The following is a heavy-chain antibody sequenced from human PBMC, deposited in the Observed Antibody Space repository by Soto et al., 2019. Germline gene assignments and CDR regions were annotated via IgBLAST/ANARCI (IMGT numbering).Heavy chain of an antibody. V-gene: IGHV4-34*01. CDR3: ARGNYYDSSGYQGANWFDP. CDR2: INHSGTT. CDR1: GGSFSGYY. J-gene: IGHJ5*02. D-gene: IGHD3-22*01. Sequence: SETLSLTCAVYGGSFSGYYWSWIRQPPGKGLEWIGEINHSGTTNYNPSLKSRVTISVDTSKNQFSLKLSSVTAADTAVYYCARGNYYDSSGYQGANWFDPWGQGTLVTVSS.